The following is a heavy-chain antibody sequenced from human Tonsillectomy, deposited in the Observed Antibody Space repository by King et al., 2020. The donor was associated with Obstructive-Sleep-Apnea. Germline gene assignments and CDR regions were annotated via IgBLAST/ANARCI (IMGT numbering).Heavy chain of an antibody. CDR3: AHRRGWTYYFDY. CDR1: GFSLRTSGVG. Sequence: TLKESGPTLVKPTQTLTLTCTCSGFSLRTSGVGVGWIRQPPGKSLEWLALIYWDDDKLYSPSLKSRLTITKDTSKNQVALTITNMDPVDTATYYCAHRRGWTYYFDYWGQGTLVTVSS. V-gene: IGHV2-5*02. CDR2: IYWDDDK. D-gene: IGHD3/OR15-3a*01. J-gene: IGHJ4*02.